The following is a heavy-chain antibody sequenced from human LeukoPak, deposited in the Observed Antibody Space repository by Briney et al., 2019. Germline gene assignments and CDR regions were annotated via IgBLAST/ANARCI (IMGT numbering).Heavy chain of an antibody. CDR3: AKDYDSGSYSEY. Sequence: GGSLRLSCAASGFTVSSNYMTWVRQAPGKGLEWVSVIYSGGSTYYADSVKGRFTISRDNSKNTLYLQMNSLRAEDTAVYYCAKDYDSGSYSEYWGQGTLVTVSS. CDR1: GFTVSSNY. J-gene: IGHJ4*02. V-gene: IGHV3-53*01. CDR2: IYSGGST. D-gene: IGHD1-26*01.